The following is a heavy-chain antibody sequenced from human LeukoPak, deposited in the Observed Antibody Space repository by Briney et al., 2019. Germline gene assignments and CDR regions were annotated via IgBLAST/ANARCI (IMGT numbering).Heavy chain of an antibody. Sequence: SETLSLTCTVSGGSTSSYYWSWIRQPPGKGLEWVGYIYYSGSTNYNPSLKSRVTISVDTSKNQFSLELSSVTAADTAVYYCAGVSAAAASTGWFDPWGQGPLVTVSS. CDR2: IYYSGST. D-gene: IGHD6-13*01. V-gene: IGHV4-59*01. CDR1: GGSTSSYY. J-gene: IGHJ5*02. CDR3: AGVSAAAASTGWFDP.